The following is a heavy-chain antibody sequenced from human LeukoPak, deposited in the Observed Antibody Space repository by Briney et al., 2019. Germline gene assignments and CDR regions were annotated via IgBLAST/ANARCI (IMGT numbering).Heavy chain of an antibody. J-gene: IGHJ4*02. CDR1: GYSISSGYY. Sequence: SETLSLTCAVSGYSISSGYYWGWIRQPPGKGLEWIGSIYHSGSTLYNPSLKSRVTISVDTSKNQFSLKLSSVTAADTAVYYCARSDMVSYYFDYWGQRTLVTVSS. CDR3: ARSDMVSYYFDY. V-gene: IGHV4-38-2*01. D-gene: IGHD3-10*01. CDR2: IYHSGST.